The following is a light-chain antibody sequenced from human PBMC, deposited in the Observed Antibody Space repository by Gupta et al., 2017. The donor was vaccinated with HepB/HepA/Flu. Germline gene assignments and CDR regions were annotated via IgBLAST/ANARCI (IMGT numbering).Light chain of an antibody. CDR2: DAS. Sequence: IVLTQSPATLSLSPGEGATLSCRASQSVSSDLAWYQQKSGQAPRLLIYDASNRATGIPARFSGSGSGTDFTLSISSLEPEDFAVYYCQQGITFGPGTKVDVK. J-gene: IGKJ3*01. CDR3: QQGIT. V-gene: IGKV3-11*01. CDR1: QSVSSD.